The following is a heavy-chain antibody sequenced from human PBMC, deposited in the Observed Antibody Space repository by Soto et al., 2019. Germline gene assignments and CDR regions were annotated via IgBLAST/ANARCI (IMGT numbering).Heavy chain of an antibody. CDR3: AREDDGGDRDYDGLDV. J-gene: IGHJ6*02. D-gene: IGHD3-22*01. CDR2: IHYTGSI. V-gene: IGHV4-30-4*08. CDR1: GGSISSEYFH. Sequence: QVQLQQSGPGLVEPSQTLSLTCAVSGGSISSEYFHWTWIRQSPGKGLEWLGYIHYTGSIMYNPSFKGLLSMAVDTTTNQFSLQLTNVTAAVTVVDFCAREDDGGDRDYDGLDVWGQGTTVTVSS.